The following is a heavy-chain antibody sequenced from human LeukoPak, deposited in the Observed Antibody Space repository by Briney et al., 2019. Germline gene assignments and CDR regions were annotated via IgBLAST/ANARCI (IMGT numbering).Heavy chain of an antibody. CDR1: DGSITRSSYY. CDR3: ARLRVTTGFDY. J-gene: IGHJ4*02. D-gene: IGHD2-21*02. CDR2: IYYTGIA. V-gene: IGHV4-39*01. Sequence: SETLSFTCTVSDGSITRSSYYWGWLRQTPGEGLDWIGSIYYTGIAYYNPSLQGRVTMSVDTSKNQFSLKLNSVTVADTAVYYCARLRVTTGFDYWDQGIPVTVSS.